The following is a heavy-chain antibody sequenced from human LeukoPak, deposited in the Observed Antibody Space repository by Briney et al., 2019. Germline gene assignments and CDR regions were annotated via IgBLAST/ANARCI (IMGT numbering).Heavy chain of an antibody. CDR2: ISYDGSNK. CDR3: AKGGAGAAAGTGPDY. Sequence: GRSLRLSCAASGFTFSSYAMHWVRQAPGKGLEWVAVISYDGSNKYYADSVKGRFTISRDNSKNTLYLQMNSLRAEDTAVYYCAKGGAGAAAGTGPDYWGQGTLVTVSS. CDR1: GFTFSSYA. D-gene: IGHD6-13*01. J-gene: IGHJ4*02. V-gene: IGHV3-30-3*01.